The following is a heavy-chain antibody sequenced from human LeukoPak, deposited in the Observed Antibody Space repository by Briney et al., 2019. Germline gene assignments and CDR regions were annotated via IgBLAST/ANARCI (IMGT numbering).Heavy chain of an antibody. Sequence: PGGSLRLSCAASGFTFSSYRMSWVRQAPGKGLEWVANIKQDGSEKYYVDPVKGRFTISRDNAKNSLYLQMNSLRAEDTAVYYCARGDPEPDYYDSSGYYLFDYWGQGTLVTVSS. V-gene: IGHV3-7*01. CDR3: ARGDPEPDYYDSSGYYLFDY. CDR2: IKQDGSEK. CDR1: GFTFSSYR. D-gene: IGHD3-22*01. J-gene: IGHJ4*02.